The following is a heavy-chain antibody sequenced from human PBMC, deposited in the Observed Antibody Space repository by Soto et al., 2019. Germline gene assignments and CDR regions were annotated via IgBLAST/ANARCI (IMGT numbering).Heavy chain of an antibody. J-gene: IGHJ6*02. D-gene: IGHD2-2*01. CDR3: ARRTXCSSTSCPHRYYYGMDV. CDR2: IDPSDSYT. CDR1: GYSFTIYW. V-gene: IGHV5-10-1*01. Sequence: GESLKISCKGSGYSFTIYWISWVRQMPGKGLEWMGRIDPSDSYTNYSPSFQGHVTISADKSISTAYLQWSSLKASDTAMYYCARRTXCSSTSCPHRYYYGMDVWGQGTTVTVSS.